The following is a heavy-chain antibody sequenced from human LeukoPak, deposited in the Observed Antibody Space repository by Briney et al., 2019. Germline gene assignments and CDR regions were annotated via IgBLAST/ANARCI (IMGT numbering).Heavy chain of an antibody. CDR2: ISYDGSNK. V-gene: IGHV3-30-3*01. D-gene: IGHD5-24*01. Sequence: PGRSLRLSCAASGFTFSSYAMHWVRQAPGKGLEWVAVISYDGSNKYYADSVKGRFTISRDNSKNTLYLQMNSLRAEDTAVYYCARRSVPKEMATMADYWGQGTLVTVSS. CDR3: ARRSVPKEMATMADY. CDR1: GFTFSSYA. J-gene: IGHJ4*02.